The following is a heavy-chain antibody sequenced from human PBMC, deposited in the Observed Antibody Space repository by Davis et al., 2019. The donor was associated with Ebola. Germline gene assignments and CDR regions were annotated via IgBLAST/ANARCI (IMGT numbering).Heavy chain of an antibody. CDR1: GYTFTSYG. CDR3: ARVRLTSIFGVVPYYYGMDV. CDR2: IIPIFGTA. V-gene: IGHV1-69*13. D-gene: IGHD3-3*01. Sequence: SVKVSCKASGYTFTSYGISWVRQAPGQGLEWMGGIIPIFGTANYAQKFQGRVTITADESTSTAYMELSRLRSDDTAVYYCARVRLTSIFGVVPYYYGMDVWGQGTTVTVSS. J-gene: IGHJ6*02.